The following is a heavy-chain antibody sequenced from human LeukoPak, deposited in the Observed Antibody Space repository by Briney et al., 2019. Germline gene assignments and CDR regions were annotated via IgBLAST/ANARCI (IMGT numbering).Heavy chain of an antibody. CDR1: GYSFANYW. CDR3: ACRDLTSTWSFP. CDR2: IYPGDARI. Sequence: GESLKIFCQGFGYSFANYWIGWVRQMPGKGMEWMGVIYPGDARIRYNPSFQGQVTISVDRSISTAYLQWVSLKASDSAMYYCACRDLTSTWSFPWGQGTLVTVSS. V-gene: IGHV5-51*01. J-gene: IGHJ5*02. D-gene: IGHD6-13*01.